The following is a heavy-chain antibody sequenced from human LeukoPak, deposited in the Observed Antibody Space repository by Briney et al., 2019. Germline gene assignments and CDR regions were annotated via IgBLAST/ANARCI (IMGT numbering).Heavy chain of an antibody. CDR2: MNPNTGNA. V-gene: IGHV1-8*03. CDR3: ARVGYSNSYDY. D-gene: IGHD4-11*01. J-gene: IGHJ4*02. CDR1: GYTFTNFD. Sequence: ASVKVSCKASGYTFTNFDINWVRQATGQGLEWVGWMNPNTGNAGYAQKFQDRVTITWDASISTAYMDLSGLRSEDTAVYYCARVGYSNSYDYWGQGTLVTVSS.